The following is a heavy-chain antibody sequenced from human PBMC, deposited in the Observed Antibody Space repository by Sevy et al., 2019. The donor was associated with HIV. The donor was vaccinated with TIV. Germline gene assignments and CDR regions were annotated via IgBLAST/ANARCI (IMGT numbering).Heavy chain of an antibody. V-gene: IGHV2-5*02. D-gene: IGHD3-9*01. Sequence: SGPTLVNPTQTLTLTCTFSGFSLTTSGVGVGWIRQPPGKALEWLALIYWDDDKRYSPSLKSRLTITKDTSKHQVVLTLTYMDPVDTATYYCAHRPDNYDILTGYFPNWFDPWGQGTLVTVSS. CDR2: IYWDDDK. CDR1: GFSLTTSGVG. CDR3: AHRPDNYDILTGYFPNWFDP. J-gene: IGHJ5*02.